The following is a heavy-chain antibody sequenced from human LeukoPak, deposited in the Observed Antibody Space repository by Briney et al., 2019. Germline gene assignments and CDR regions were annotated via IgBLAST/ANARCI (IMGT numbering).Heavy chain of an antibody. Sequence: ASVKVSCKASGYTFTRYYMHWVRQAPGQGLEWMGIINPSGGSTSYAQQFQGRVTMTRDTSTSTVYMELSSLRSEDTAVYYCARTPETFPGFDYWGQGTLVTVSS. CDR2: INPSGGST. D-gene: IGHD1-14*01. CDR1: GYTFTRYY. V-gene: IGHV1-46*01. CDR3: ARTPETFPGFDY. J-gene: IGHJ4*02.